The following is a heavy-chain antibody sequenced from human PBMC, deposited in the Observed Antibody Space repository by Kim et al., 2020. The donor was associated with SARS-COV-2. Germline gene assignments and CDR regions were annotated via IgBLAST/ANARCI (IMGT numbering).Heavy chain of an antibody. CDR1: GFTFSSYS. J-gene: IGHJ6*02. V-gene: IGHV3-21*01. D-gene: IGHD1-26*01. CDR3: AREGSYGGNYYYGMDV. CDR2: ISSSSSYI. Sequence: GWSLRLSCAASGFTFSSYSMNWVRQAPGKGLEWVSSISSSSSYIYYADSVKGRFTISRDNAKNSLYLQMNSLRAEDTAVYYCAREGSYGGNYYYGMDVWGQGTTGTVSS.